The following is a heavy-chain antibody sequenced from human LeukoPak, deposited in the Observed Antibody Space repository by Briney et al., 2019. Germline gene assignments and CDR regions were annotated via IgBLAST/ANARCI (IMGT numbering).Heavy chain of an antibody. J-gene: IGHJ3*02. Sequence: GGSLRLSCAASGFTFSSYDMHWVRHATGKGLEWVSAIGTDGDTYYPGSVKGRFTISRENAKNSLYLQMNSLRAGDTAVYYCVCSKGAFDIWGQGTMVTVSS. V-gene: IGHV3-13*01. CDR1: GFTFSSYD. CDR2: IGTDGDT. D-gene: IGHD2-2*01. CDR3: VCSKGAFDI.